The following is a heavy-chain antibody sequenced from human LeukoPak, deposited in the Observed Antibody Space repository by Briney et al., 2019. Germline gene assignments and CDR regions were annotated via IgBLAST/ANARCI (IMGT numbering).Heavy chain of an antibody. V-gene: IGHV4-30-2*01. CDR3: ARGKNGCSSTSCYAGLFDY. Sequence: SETLSLTCAVSGGSISSSDYSWSWIRQPPGKGLEWIGYIYHGGNTYYNPSLKSRVTTSVDRSKSQFSLKLTSVTAADTAVYYCARGKNGCSSTSCYAGLFDYWGQGTLVTVSS. CDR2: IYHGGNT. D-gene: IGHD2-2*01. CDR1: GGSISSSDYS. J-gene: IGHJ4*02.